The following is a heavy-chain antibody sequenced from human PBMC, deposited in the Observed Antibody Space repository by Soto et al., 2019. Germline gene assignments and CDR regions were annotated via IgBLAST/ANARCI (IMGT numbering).Heavy chain of an antibody. D-gene: IGHD5-12*01. Sequence: SENLSRTCTVSGGSISGHYWRWMRQPPGQGLEWIGYIYHSGTIRYNPSLESRVTISVDTSKNQFSLKLASVTAADTAVYYCARTQMAKLYFDYWGKRTLVTVSS. J-gene: IGHJ4*02. CDR2: IYHSGTI. CDR1: GGSISGHY. CDR3: ARTQMAKLYFDY. V-gene: IGHV4-59*11.